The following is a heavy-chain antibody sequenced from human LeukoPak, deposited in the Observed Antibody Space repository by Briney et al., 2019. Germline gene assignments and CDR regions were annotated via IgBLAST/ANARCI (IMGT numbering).Heavy chain of an antibody. Sequence: SGGSLRLSCAASGFTFSSYEMNWVRQAPGQGLEWVSYISSSGSTIYYADSVKGRFTISRDNAKNSLYLQMNSLRAEDTAVYYCAELGITMIGGVCGKGTTVTISS. V-gene: IGHV3-48*03. CDR1: GFTFSSYE. D-gene: IGHD3-10*02. J-gene: IGHJ6*04. CDR2: ISSSGSTI. CDR3: AELGITMIGGV.